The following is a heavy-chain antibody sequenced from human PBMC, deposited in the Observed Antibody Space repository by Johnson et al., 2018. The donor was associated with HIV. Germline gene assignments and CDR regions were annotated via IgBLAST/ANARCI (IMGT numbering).Heavy chain of an antibody. V-gene: IGHV3-7*01. Sequence: VQLVESGGRLVQPGGSLRLSCAASGFTFSSNYMSWVRQAPGKGLEWVANIKQDGSEKYYVDSVKGRFTISRDNAKNSLYLQMNSLRAEDTAVYYCVTADRGSAWGQGTTVAVSS. J-gene: IGHJ6*02. D-gene: IGHD1-26*01. CDR1: GFTFSSNY. CDR3: VTADRGSA. CDR2: IKQDGSEK.